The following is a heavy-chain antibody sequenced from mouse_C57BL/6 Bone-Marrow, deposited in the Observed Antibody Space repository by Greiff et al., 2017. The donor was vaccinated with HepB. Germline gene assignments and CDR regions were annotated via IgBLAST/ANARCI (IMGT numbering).Heavy chain of an antibody. V-gene: IGHV1-82*01. CDR2: IYPGDGDT. CDR1: GYAFSSSW. CDR3: ALRWFAY. Sequence: QVQLQQSGPELVKPGASVKISCKASGYAFSSSWMNWVKQRPGKGLEWIGRIYPGDGDTNYNGKFKGKATLTADKSSSTAYMQLSSLPSEDSAVYFCALRWFAYWGQGTLVTVSA. J-gene: IGHJ3*01. D-gene: IGHD1-1*01.